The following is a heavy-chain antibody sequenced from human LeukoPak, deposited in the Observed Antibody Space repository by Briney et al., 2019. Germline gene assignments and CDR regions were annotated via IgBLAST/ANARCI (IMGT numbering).Heavy chain of an antibody. CDR1: GGTFSSYG. Sequence: ASVKVSCKASGGTFSSYGISWVRQAPGQGLEWMGWISAYNGNTNYAQKLQGRVTMTTDTSTSTAYMELRSLRSDDTAVYYCARDYLAYCGGDCYSGYDYWGQGTLVTVSS. D-gene: IGHD2-21*02. J-gene: IGHJ4*02. V-gene: IGHV1-18*01. CDR3: ARDYLAYCGGDCYSGYDY. CDR2: ISAYNGNT.